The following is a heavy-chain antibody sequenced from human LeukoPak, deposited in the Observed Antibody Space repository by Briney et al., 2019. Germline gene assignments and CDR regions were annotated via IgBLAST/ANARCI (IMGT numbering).Heavy chain of an antibody. D-gene: IGHD3-22*01. CDR2: ISSSSSTI. Sequence: GGSLRLSCAASGFTVSSYSMNWVRQAPGKGLERVSYISSSSSTIYYADSVKGRFTISRDNAKNSLYLQMNSLRAEDTAVYYCARDLGFWEYYDSSGYFDYWGQGTLVTVSS. CDR1: GFTVSSYS. V-gene: IGHV3-48*01. J-gene: IGHJ4*02. CDR3: ARDLGFWEYYDSSGYFDY.